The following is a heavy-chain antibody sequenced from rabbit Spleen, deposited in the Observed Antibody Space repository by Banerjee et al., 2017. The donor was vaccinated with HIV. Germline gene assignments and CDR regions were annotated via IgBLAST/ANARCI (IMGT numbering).Heavy chain of an antibody. CDR3: ARNYVNAFDP. CDR2: IAGGSSGFT. V-gene: IGHV1S45*01. Sequence: QEQLEESGGDLVKPEGSLTLTCTASGFSFSSSSYMCWVRQAPGKGLEWIACIAGGSSGFTYSATWAKGRFTCSKTSSTTVTLQMTSLTAADTATYFCARNYVNAFDPWGPGTLVTVS. CDR1: GFSFSSSSY. D-gene: IGHD1-1*01. J-gene: IGHJ2*01.